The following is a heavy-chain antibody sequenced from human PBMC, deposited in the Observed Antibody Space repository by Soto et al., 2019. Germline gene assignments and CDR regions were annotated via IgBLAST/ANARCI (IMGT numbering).Heavy chain of an antibody. Sequence: PGGSLRLSCATSGFTFSDYYMTWVRRAPGKGLEWVSYISSSGSAIYYADSVKGRFTTSRDNSKNTLFLHMSNLRAEDTAMYYCTIVRVADSALDHWGQGTLVTVSS. CDR3: TIVRVADSALDH. J-gene: IGHJ4*02. CDR2: ISSSGSAI. CDR1: GFTFSDYY. V-gene: IGHV3-11*04. D-gene: IGHD3-10*02.